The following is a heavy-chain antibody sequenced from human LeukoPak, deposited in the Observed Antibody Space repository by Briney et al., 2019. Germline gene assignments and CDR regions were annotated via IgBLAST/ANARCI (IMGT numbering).Heavy chain of an antibody. CDR3: VPSGTGYSY. Sequence: GGALRLSCAASGFPFSNHCLNWVRQAPGKELVWLSRINSDGSSTTYADSVKGRFTISRDNAKKTLYLQMNSLRAEDTAVYYCVPSGTGYSYWGQGTLVTVSS. V-gene: IGHV3-74*01. J-gene: IGHJ4*02. D-gene: IGHD3-9*01. CDR2: INSDGSST. CDR1: GFPFSNHC.